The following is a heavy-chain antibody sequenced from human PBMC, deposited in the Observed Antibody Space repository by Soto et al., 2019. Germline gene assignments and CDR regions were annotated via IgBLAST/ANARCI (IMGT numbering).Heavy chain of an antibody. CDR2: IYYSGRT. CDR1: GGSISSGDYY. D-gene: IGHD3-16*01. Sequence: QVQLQASGPGLVKPSQTLSLTCTVSGGSISSGDYYWSWILQPPGKGLEWIGYIYYSGRTYYNPSLKIRVKISVHTSKNQFSLQWSSVTAAGTAVYYCARGGMGPSPDSFDSWGQGRMVTVSS. CDR3: ARGGMGPSPDSFDS. V-gene: IGHV4-30-4*01. J-gene: IGHJ3*02.